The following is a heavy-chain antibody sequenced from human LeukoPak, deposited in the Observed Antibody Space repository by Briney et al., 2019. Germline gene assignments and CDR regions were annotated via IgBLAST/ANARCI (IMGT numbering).Heavy chain of an antibody. D-gene: IGHD3-3*01. CDR1: GGSISSYY. J-gene: IGHJ4*02. CDR3: ARDSYDFWSGYYSDY. CDR2: IYTSGST. V-gene: IGHV4-4*08. Sequence: SETLSLTCTVSGGSISSYYWSWIRQPPGKGLEWIGRIYTSGSTNYNPSLKSRVTISVDTSKNQFSLKLSSVTAADTAVYYCARDSYDFWSGYYSDYWGQGTLVTVSS.